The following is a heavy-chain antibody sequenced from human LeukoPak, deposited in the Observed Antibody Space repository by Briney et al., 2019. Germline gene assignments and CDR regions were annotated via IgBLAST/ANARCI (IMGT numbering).Heavy chain of an antibody. V-gene: IGHV3-21*01. CDR2: INTVSSYI. CDR3: ARLRRNSDRSGFYYYYDN. J-gene: IGHJ4*02. CDR1: GFTFSSYS. D-gene: IGHD3-22*01. Sequence: GGSLRLSCAASGFTFSSYSFNWVRQAPGKGLEWVSSINTVSSYIYCADSVRGRFTISRDNAENSLWLQMNSLRAEDSAVYYCARLRRNSDRSGFYYYYDNWGQGTLVTVSS.